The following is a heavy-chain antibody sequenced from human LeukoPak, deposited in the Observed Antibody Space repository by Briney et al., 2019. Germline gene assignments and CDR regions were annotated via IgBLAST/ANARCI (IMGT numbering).Heavy chain of an antibody. CDR2: VSGSGHTI. CDR1: GFTFSDYY. D-gene: IGHD3-22*01. CDR3: ATDDYDSSGHNY. Sequence: GGSLRLSCAASGFTFSDYYMSWTRQAPGKGLEWVSYVSGSGHTIYYADSVKGRFTISRDNAKNSLYLQMISLRGEDTAIYYCATDDYDSSGHNYWGQGTLVTVSS. J-gene: IGHJ4*02. V-gene: IGHV3-11*04.